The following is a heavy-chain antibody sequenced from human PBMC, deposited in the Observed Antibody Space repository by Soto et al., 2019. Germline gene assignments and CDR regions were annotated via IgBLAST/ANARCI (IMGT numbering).Heavy chain of an antibody. V-gene: IGHV3-53*02. CDR3: ERCGGWYGQCYFDC. CDR1: GFIVSSSY. Sequence: DVQLVETGGGLIQPGRSLRLSCAASGFIVSSSYMTWVRQAPGTGLEWVSVIYANGRTYYADSVKGRFTISRDNSKNTLYLQMNSLSAEDTAVYSCERCGGWYGQCYFDCWGPGTLVTVSS. J-gene: IGHJ4*02. CDR2: IYANGRT. D-gene: IGHD6-19*01.